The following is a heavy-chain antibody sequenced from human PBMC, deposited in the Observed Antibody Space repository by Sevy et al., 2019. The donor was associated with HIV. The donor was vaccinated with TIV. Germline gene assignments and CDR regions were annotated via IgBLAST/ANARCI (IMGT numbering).Heavy chain of an antibody. V-gene: IGHV4-31*03. D-gene: IGHD4-17*01. CDR3: ARAEYGHYLPDY. J-gene: IGHJ4*02. CDR2: IYKSGTT. Sequence: SETLSLTCTVSGGSISSGGHFWTWIRHPPGKGLEWIGYIYKSGTTYHSPSLKSRVTILVDTSKNQFSLKLTSVSAADTAVYYCARAEYGHYLPDYWGQGTLVTVSS. CDR1: GGSISSGGHF.